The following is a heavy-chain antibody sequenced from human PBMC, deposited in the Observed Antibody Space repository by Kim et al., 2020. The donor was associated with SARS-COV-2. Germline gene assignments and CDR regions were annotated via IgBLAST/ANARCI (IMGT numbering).Heavy chain of an antibody. Sequence: SVKGRFTISRDNSKNTLYLQMNSLRAEDTAVYYCAFCDFWSGLPPYYFDYWGQGTLVTVSS. J-gene: IGHJ4*02. CDR3: AFCDFWSGLPPYYFDY. D-gene: IGHD3-3*01. V-gene: IGHV3-23*01.